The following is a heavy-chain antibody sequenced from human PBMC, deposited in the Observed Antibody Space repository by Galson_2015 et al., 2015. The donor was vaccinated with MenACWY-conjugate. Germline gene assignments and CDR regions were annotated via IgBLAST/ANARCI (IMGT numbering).Heavy chain of an antibody. J-gene: IGHJ4*02. D-gene: IGHD3-22*01. Sequence: SLRLSCAASGFTVSSSYVGWVRQAPGKGLEWVSVINRRGTTDYADSVKGRFTISRDNAKNTVYLQMNSLRPQDTALYYCVRGIREDSSGHYYDLYYFADWGQGTLVTVSS. CDR3: VRGIREDSSGHYYDLYYFAD. V-gene: IGHV3-53*05. CDR2: INRRGTT. CDR1: GFTVSSSY.